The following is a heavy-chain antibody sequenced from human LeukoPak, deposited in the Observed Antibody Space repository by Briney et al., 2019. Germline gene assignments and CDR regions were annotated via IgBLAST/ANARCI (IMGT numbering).Heavy chain of an antibody. D-gene: IGHD2-15*01. V-gene: IGHV4-59*01. CDR1: GGSISSYY. CDR2: IYYSGST. Sequence: SETLSLTCTVSGGSISSYYWSWIRQPPGKGLEWIGYIYYSGSTNYNPSLKSRVTISVDTSKNQFSLKLSSVTAAGTAVYYCARDKGYCSGGSCYMGGLDYWGQGTLVTVSS. J-gene: IGHJ4*02. CDR3: ARDKGYCSGGSCYMGGLDY.